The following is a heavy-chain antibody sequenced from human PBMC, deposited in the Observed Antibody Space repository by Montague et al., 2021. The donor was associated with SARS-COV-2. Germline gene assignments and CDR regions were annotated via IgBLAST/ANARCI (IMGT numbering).Heavy chain of an antibody. V-gene: IGHV4-61*01. Sequence: SETLSLTCTVSGGSISSGSYYWSWIRQPPGKGLEWIGYIYYSGSTNYNPSLKSRVTISLDTSKNQFSLKLNSVTAADTAVYYCARGSYGPVAFDIWGQGTMVTVSS. CDR1: GGSISSGSYY. D-gene: IGHD5-18*01. CDR2: IYYSGST. CDR3: ARGSYGPVAFDI. J-gene: IGHJ3*02.